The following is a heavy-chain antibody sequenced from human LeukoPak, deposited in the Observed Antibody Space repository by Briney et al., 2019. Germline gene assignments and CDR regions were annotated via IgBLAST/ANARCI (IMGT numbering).Heavy chain of an antibody. J-gene: IGHJ4*02. Sequence: GGSLRLSCAASGFTLSSYEMNWVRQAPGKGLEWVSYISSSGSTIYYADSVKGRFTISRDNAKNSLYLQMNSLRAEDTAVYYCAGAVAGTLQDIDYWGQGTLVTVSS. V-gene: IGHV3-48*03. CDR3: AGAVAGTLQDIDY. CDR1: GFTLSSYE. D-gene: IGHD6-19*01. CDR2: ISSSGSTI.